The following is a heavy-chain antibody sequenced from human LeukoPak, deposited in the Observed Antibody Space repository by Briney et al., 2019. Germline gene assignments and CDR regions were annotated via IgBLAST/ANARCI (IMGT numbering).Heavy chain of an antibody. Sequence: GGSLRLSCAASGFTFSSYGMHWVRQAPGKGLEWVAFIRYDGNNKYYADSVKGRFTISRDNSKNTLYLQMNSLRAEDTAVYYCARDQECSGGSCYYYYYYMDVWGKGTTVTVSS. V-gene: IGHV3-30*02. J-gene: IGHJ6*03. D-gene: IGHD2-15*01. CDR1: GFTFSSYG. CDR2: IRYDGNNK. CDR3: ARDQECSGGSCYYYYYYMDV.